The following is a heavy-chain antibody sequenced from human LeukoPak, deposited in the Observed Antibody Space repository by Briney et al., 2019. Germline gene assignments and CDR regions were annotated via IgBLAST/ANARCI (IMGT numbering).Heavy chain of an antibody. CDR1: GYTFTVYY. CDR2: SNRNSGGT. J-gene: IGHJ4*02. V-gene: IGHV1-2*02. CDR3: ARDGSVPYDY. Sequence: ASVKVSCKASGYTFTVYYMHWVRQPPAQGLEWMGWSNRNSGGTNYAQKFQGRVTMTRDTYISTAYMELSRLTSDDTAVYYCARDGSVPYDYWGQGTLVTVSS.